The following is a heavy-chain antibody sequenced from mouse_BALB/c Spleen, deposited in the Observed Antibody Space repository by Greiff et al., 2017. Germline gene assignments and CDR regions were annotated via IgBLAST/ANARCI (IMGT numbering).Heavy chain of an antibody. Sequence: EVKLLESGAELVKPGASVKLSCTASGFNIKDTYMHWVKQRPEQGLEWIGRIDPANGNTKYDPKFQGKATITADTSSNTAYLQLSSLTSEDTAVYYCAREGYPYAMDYWGQGTSVTVSS. CDR3: AREGYPYAMDY. V-gene: IGHV14-3*02. D-gene: IGHD2-2*01. CDR1: GFNIKDTY. CDR2: IDPANGNT. J-gene: IGHJ4*01.